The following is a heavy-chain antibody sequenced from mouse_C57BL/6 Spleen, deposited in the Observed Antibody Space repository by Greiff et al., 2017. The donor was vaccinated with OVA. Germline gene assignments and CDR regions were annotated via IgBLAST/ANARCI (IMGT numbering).Heavy chain of an antibody. V-gene: IGHV1-82*01. D-gene: IGHD1-1*01. J-gene: IGHJ2*01. CDR1: GYAFSSSW. CDR3: AREIPHYYGSSHYDVDY. CDR2: IYPGDGDT. Sequence: QVQLQQSGPELVKPGASVKISCKASGYAFSSSWMNWVQQRPGKGLEWIGRIYPGDGDTNYNGTFKGKATLTADKSSSTAYMQLSSLTSEDSAVYFGAREIPHYYGSSHYDVDYWGQGTTLTVSS.